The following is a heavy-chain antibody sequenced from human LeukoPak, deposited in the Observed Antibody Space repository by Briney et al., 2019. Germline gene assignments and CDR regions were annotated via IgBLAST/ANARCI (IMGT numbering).Heavy chain of an antibody. J-gene: IGHJ6*03. Sequence: PGGSLRLSCAAAGFTVSSNYMSWVRQAPGKGLEWVSVIYSGGSTYYADSVKGRFTISRDNSKNTLYLQMDSLRAEDTAVYYCASVTTPGYMDVSGKGTTVTVSS. CDR1: GFTVSSNY. CDR3: ASVTTPGYMDV. CDR2: IYSGGST. V-gene: IGHV3-53*01. D-gene: IGHD4-17*01.